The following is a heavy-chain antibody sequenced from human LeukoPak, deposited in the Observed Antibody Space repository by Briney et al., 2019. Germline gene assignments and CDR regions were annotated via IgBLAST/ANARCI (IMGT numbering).Heavy chain of an antibody. CDR3: TSPFKPYYYGMDV. J-gene: IGHJ6*02. CDR1: GYTFTGYY. V-gene: IGHV1-2*02. Sequence: ASVKVSCKASGYTFTGYYMRWVRQAPGQGLEWMGWINPKSGGTNYAQKFQGRVTMTRDTSISTAYMELSRLRSDDTAVYYCTSPFKPYYYGMDVWGQGTTVTVSS. CDR2: INPKSGGT.